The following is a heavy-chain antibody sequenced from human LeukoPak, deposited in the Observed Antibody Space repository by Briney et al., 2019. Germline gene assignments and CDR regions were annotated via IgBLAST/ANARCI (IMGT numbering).Heavy chain of an antibody. D-gene: IGHD6-19*01. CDR1: GYTLTELS. V-gene: IGHV1-24*01. Sequence: ASVKVSCKVSGYTLTELSMHWVRQAPGKGLEWMGGFDPEDGETIYAQKFQGRVTMTEGTSTDTAYMELSSLRSEDTAVYYCATTRSGWYWYFDYWGQGTLVTVSS. CDR2: FDPEDGET. CDR3: ATTRSGWYWYFDY. J-gene: IGHJ4*02.